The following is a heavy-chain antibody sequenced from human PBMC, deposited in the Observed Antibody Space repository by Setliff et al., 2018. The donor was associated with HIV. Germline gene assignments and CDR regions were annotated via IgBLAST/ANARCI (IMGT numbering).Heavy chain of an antibody. J-gene: IGHJ6*02. Sequence: GGSLRLSCAASGFTFSSYSMNWVRQAPGKGLEWVSSISSSSSYIYYADSVKGRFTISRDNAKNSLYLQMNSLRAEDTAVYYWARGGRLQYFDWPSYAMDVWGQGTTVTVS. V-gene: IGHV3-21*01. CDR1: GFTFSSYS. CDR2: ISSSSSYI. CDR3: ARGGRLQYFDWPSYAMDV. D-gene: IGHD3-9*01.